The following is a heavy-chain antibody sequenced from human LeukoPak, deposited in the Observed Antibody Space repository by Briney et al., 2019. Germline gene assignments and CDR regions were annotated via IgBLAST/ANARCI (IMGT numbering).Heavy chain of an antibody. CDR3: AREYCSGGSCYVGSSIWFDP. J-gene: IGHJ5*02. CDR1: GYTFTGYY. Sequence: GASVKVSCKASGYTFTGYYMHWVRQAPGQGLEWMGWINPNSGGTNYAQKFQGRVTMTRDTSISTAYMELSRLRSDDAAVYHCAREYCSGGSCYVGSSIWFDPWGQGTLVTVSS. D-gene: IGHD2-15*01. CDR2: INPNSGGT. V-gene: IGHV1-2*02.